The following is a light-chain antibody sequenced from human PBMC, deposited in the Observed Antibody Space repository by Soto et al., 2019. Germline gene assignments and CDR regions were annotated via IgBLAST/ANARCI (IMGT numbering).Light chain of an antibody. Sequence: QSVLNQPPSASGTPGQRVTISCSGSSSNIGSNTVNWYQQLPGTAPKLLIYSNNQRPSGVRDRFSGSMSGTSASLAISGLQSEYEADYYCAAWDDSLNGLYVFGTGTKVTVL. J-gene: IGLJ1*01. CDR3: AAWDDSLNGLYV. CDR2: SNN. CDR1: SSNIGSNT. V-gene: IGLV1-44*01.